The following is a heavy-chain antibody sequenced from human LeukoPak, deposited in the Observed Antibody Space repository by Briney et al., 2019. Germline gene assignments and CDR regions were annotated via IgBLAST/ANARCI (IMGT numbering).Heavy chain of an antibody. CDR2: IYYSGST. V-gene: IGHV4-59*08. Sequence: SETLSLTCTVSGGSTSSYYWGWIRQPPGKGLEWIGYIYYSGSTNYNPSLKSRVTISVDTSKNQFSLKLSSVTAADTAVYYCAKSLWFGELDIWGQGTMVTVSS. J-gene: IGHJ3*02. D-gene: IGHD3-10*01. CDR1: GGSTSSYY. CDR3: AKSLWFGELDI.